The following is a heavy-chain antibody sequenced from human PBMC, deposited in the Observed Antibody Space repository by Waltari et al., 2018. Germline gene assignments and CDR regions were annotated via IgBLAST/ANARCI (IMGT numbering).Heavy chain of an antibody. D-gene: IGHD3-22*01. CDR1: GGSIRSYY. CDR3: ARDGGPYYYDSSGPHWDYYYMDV. V-gene: IGHV4-4*07. CDR2: IYTSGST. Sequence: QVQLQESGPGLVKPSETLSLTCTVSGGSIRSYYWSWIRQTDGQGLEWVGRIYTSGSTNYNPSLKSRVTMSVDTSKNQFSLKLSSVTAADTAVYYCARDGGPYYYDSSGPHWDYYYMDVWGKGTTVTISS. J-gene: IGHJ6*03.